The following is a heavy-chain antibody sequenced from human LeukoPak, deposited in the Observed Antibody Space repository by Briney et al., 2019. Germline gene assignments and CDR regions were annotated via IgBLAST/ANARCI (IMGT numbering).Heavy chain of an antibody. V-gene: IGHV6-1*01. D-gene: IGHD2-15*01. J-gene: IGHJ3*02. Sequence: SQTLSLTCAISGDSVSSNSAAWNWIRQSPSRGLEWLGRTYYRSKWYNDYAVSVKSRITINPDTSKNQFSLQLNSVTPEDTAVYYCARERMGDIVVVVATNDAFDIWGQGIMVTVSS. CDR1: GDSVSSNSAA. CDR2: TYYRSKWYN. CDR3: ARERMGDIVVVVATNDAFDI.